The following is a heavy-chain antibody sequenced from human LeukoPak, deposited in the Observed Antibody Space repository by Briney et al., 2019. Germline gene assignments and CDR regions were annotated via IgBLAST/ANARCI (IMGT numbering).Heavy chain of an antibody. D-gene: IGHD3-3*01. CDR3: ARKAEGITIFGVVPPDY. CDR2: INPNSGGT. V-gene: IGHV1-2*02. CDR1: GYTFTGYY. Sequence: ASVKVSCKASGYTFTGYYMHWVRQAPGQGLEWMGWINPNSGGTNYAQKFQGRVTMTRDMSTSTVYMELSSLRSEDTAVYYCARKAEGITIFGVVPPDYWGQGTLVTVSS. J-gene: IGHJ4*02.